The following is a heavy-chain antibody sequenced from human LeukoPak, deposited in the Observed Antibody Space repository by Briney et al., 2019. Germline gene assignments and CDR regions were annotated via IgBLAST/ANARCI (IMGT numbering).Heavy chain of an antibody. J-gene: IGHJ4*02. CDR3: TRASGYSSGAVDY. V-gene: IGHV3-9*03. CDR2: ISWNSGSI. D-gene: IGHD5-18*01. Sequence: PGGSLRLSCAASGFTFDDDAMHWVRQAPGKGLEWVSGISWNSGSIGYADSVKGRFTISRDNAKSTLYLQMNSLRADDMALYYCTRASGYSSGAVDYWGQGTLVTVSS. CDR1: GFTFDDDA.